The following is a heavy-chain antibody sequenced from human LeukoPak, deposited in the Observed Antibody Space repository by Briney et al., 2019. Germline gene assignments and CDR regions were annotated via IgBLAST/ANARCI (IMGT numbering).Heavy chain of an antibody. CDR3: ATDNYYYDSSGYYYRYAFDI. J-gene: IGHJ3*02. CDR2: INPSGGST. CDR1: GYTFTGNY. D-gene: IGHD3-22*01. V-gene: IGHV1-46*01. Sequence: ASVKVSCKASGYTFTGNYIHWVRQAPGQGLEWMGIINPSGGSTSYAQKFQGRVTMTRDTSTSTVYMELSSLRSEDTAVYYCATDNYYYDSSGYYYRYAFDIWGQGTMVTVSS.